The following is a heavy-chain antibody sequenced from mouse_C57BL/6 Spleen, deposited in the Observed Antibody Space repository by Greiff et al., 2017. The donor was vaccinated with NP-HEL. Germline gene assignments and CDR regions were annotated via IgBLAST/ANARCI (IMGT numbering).Heavy chain of an antibody. CDR3: ARISKRDYYAMDY. D-gene: IGHD2-5*01. CDR1: GFTFSSYT. Sequence: EVQLVESGGGLVKPGGSLKLSCAASGFTFSSYTMSWVRQTPEKRLEWVATISGGGGNTYYPDSVKGRFTISRDNAKNTLYLQMSSLRSEDTALYYCARISKRDYYAMDYWGQGTSVTVSS. J-gene: IGHJ4*01. CDR2: ISGGGGNT. V-gene: IGHV5-9*01.